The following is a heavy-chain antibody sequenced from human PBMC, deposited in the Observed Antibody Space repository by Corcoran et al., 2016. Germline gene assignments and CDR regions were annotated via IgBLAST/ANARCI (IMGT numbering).Heavy chain of an antibody. V-gene: IGHV1-3*01. J-gene: IGHJ4*02. CDR2: INAGNGNT. CDR1: GYTFTSYS. Sequence: QVQLVHSGAVVKKPGASVKFSCKAFGYTFTSYSRHWVRQAPGQRHEWMGWINAGNGNTKYSQKFQGRVTISGTTSASTAYSEMSSLRSEDTAVYDGVRGGSMNTATEDWGQGTLVTVSS. D-gene: IGHD5-12*01. CDR3: VRGGSMNTATED.